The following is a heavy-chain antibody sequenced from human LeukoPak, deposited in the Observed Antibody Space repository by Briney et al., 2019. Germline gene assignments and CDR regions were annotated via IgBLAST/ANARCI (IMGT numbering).Heavy chain of an antibody. J-gene: IGHJ4*02. Sequence: SETLSLTCTVSGGSISSSSYYWGWIRQPPGKGLEWFGSIYYSGSTYYNPSLKSRVTISVDTSKNQFSLKLSSVTAAHTAVYYCARVGSSSWYVWGQGTLVTVSS. V-gene: IGHV4-39*01. CDR1: GGSISSSSYY. D-gene: IGHD6-13*01. CDR3: ARVGSSSWYV. CDR2: IYYSGST.